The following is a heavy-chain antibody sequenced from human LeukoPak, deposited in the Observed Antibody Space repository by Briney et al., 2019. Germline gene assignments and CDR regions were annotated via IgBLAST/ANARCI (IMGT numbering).Heavy chain of an antibody. CDR2: ITPSDGNT. D-gene: IGHD7-27*01. V-gene: IGHV3-23*01. CDR3: AKDGGLWVSAHWGDS. Sequence: GGSLRLSCAASGLTFSSYTMSWVRQAPGKGLEWVSTITPSDGNTYYAAFVKGRFTVSRDNSKNTLFLQMNSLRAEDTAVYYCAKDGGLWVSAHWGDSWGRGTLVTVSS. J-gene: IGHJ4*02. CDR1: GLTFSSYT.